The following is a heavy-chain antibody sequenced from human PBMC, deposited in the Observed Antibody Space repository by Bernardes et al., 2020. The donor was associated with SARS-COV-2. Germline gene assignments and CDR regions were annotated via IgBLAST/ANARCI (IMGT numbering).Heavy chain of an antibody. V-gene: IGHV3-11*01. CDR1: GFTFDDFY. D-gene: IGHD6-19*01. Sequence: GSLRLSCAASGFTFDDFYMTWIRQAPGKGPEWVSYISGSGSTVFYADSVKGRFTISRDNTKNSLYLQMSSLRAEDTAVYYCARDGDSSGWDFDYWGQGTLVNVSS. CDR2: ISGSGSTV. J-gene: IGHJ4*02. CDR3: ARDGDSSGWDFDY.